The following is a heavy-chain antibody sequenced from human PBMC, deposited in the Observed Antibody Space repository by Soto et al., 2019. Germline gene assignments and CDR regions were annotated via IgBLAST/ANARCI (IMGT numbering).Heavy chain of an antibody. CDR3: ARYYYDSSGPSYFDD. CDR1: GHSISSGSYY. Sequence: PSETMSLTCAVSGHSISSGSYYWGWIRQPPGKGLEWIGSIYHSGSTYYNPSLKSRVTMSVDTSKNQLSLKLSSVTAADTAVYYCARYYYDSSGPSYFDDWGQGTLVTVSS. V-gene: IGHV4-38-2*01. CDR2: IYHSGST. D-gene: IGHD3-22*01. J-gene: IGHJ4*02.